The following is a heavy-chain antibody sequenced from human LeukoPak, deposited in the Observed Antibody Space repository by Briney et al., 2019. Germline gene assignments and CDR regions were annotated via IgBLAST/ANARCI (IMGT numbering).Heavy chain of an antibody. CDR1: GGSKSNFY. J-gene: IGHJ2*01. V-gene: IGHV4-59*01. Sequence: SETLSLICTVSGGSKSNFYWSWIRQSPGKGLEWIGYIFDNGGTKYNPSLKSRVTISLDTSKNQFSLRLNSMTAADTAVYYCTKSGGSSYWYFDLWGRGTLVTVSS. D-gene: IGHD1-26*01. CDR2: IFDNGGT. CDR3: TKSGGSSYWYFDL.